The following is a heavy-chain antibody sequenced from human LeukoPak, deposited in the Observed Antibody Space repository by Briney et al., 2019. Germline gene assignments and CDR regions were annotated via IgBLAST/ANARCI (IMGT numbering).Heavy chain of an antibody. D-gene: IGHD2-15*01. J-gene: IGHJ6*03. Sequence: GGSLRLSCAASGFTFSSYSVNWVRQAPGKGLGWVSSISSSSSYIYYADSVKGRFTISRDNSKNTLSLQMSSLRVEDTAVYYCARDRSCTGGSCYMDVWGSGTTVTVSS. CDR3: ARDRSCTGGSCYMDV. CDR2: ISSSSSYI. V-gene: IGHV3-21*04. CDR1: GFTFSSYS.